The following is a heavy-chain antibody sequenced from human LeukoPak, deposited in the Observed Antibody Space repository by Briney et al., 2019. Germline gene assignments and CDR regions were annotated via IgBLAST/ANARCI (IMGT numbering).Heavy chain of an antibody. J-gene: IGHJ4*02. D-gene: IGHD2-15*01. CDR3: ARARYCSGGSCYAEY. V-gene: IGHV5-51*01. Sequence: PGESLKISCKCSGYSFTTYWIGWVRQMPGKGLEWMGIIYPGDSDTRYSPSFQGQVTISADKSISTAHLQWSSLKASDTAMYYCARARYCSGGSCYAEYWGQGTLVTVSS. CDR1: GYSFTTYW. CDR2: IYPGDSDT.